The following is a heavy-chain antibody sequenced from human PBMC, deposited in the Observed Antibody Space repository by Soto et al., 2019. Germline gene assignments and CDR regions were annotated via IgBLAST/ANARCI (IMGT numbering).Heavy chain of an antibody. CDR3: AKERTGFYYYYGMDV. CDR2: GSASGVTT. J-gene: IGHJ6*02. V-gene: IGHV3-23*01. D-gene: IGHD3-9*01. Sequence: EGQLLESGGALVQPGGSLRLSCATSGFIFTNYAVTWVRQAPGKGLEWVATGSASGVTTHYADSVRGRFTVSRDNSKDTVYLQLNSLRVEDTAVYYCAKERTGFYYYYGMDVWGQGTTVTVSS. CDR1: GFIFTNYA.